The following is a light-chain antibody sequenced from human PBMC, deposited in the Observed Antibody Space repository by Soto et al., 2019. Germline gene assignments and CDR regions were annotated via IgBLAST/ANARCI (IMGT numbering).Light chain of an antibody. CDR3: ASYTGTSTDVL. J-gene: IGLJ2*01. Sequence: QSALTQPASVSGSPGQSITISCGGTSSDIGAYNYVSWYQQHPGRAPKLMLYEVSHRPSGVSNRFSGSKSANTASLTISGLQPEDEADYYCASYTGTSTDVLFGGGTKLTVL. V-gene: IGLV2-14*01. CDR1: SSDIGAYNY. CDR2: EVS.